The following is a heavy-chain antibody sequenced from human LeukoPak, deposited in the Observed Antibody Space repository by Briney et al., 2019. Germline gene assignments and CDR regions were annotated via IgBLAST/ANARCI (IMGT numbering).Heavy chain of an antibody. D-gene: IGHD4-17*01. Sequence: PSETLSLTCTVSGDSISSYYWSWIRQPPGKGLEWMGYINYSGNTNYNPSFKSRVTISVDTSKNQFSLRLTSVTAADTAVYYCAREGRQDYVYFDCWGQGTLVTVSS. CDR3: AREGRQDYVYFDC. V-gene: IGHV4-59*01. CDR1: GDSISSYY. J-gene: IGHJ4*02. CDR2: INYSGNT.